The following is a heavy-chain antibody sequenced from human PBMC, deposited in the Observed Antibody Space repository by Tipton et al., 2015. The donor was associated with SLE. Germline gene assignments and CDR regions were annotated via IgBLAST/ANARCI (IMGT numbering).Heavy chain of an antibody. D-gene: IGHD3-9*01. CDR3: ARAPEYYDVSTAEYASDAFDI. CDR2: IYYSGST. CDR1: GGSISSGDYY. Sequence: TLSLTCTVSGGSISSGDYYWSWIRQPPGKGLEWIGSIYYSGSTYYNPSLKSRVTISVDTSKNQLSLKLNSVTAADTAVYYCARAPEYYDVSTAEYASDAFDIWGQGTLVTVSS. V-gene: IGHV4-39*07. J-gene: IGHJ3*02.